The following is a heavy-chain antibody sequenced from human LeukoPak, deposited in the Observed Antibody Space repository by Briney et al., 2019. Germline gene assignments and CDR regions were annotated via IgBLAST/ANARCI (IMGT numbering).Heavy chain of an antibody. CDR1: GYTFTSYD. CDR3: ARGTTTVTTDAYYYYYYGMDV. J-gene: IGHJ6*02. D-gene: IGHD4-17*01. V-gene: IGHV1-8*01. CDR2: MNPNSGNT. Sequence: ASVKVSCKASGYTFTSYDINWVRQATGQGLEWMGWMNPNSGNTGYAQKFQGRVTMTRNTSISTAYMELSSLRSEDTAVYYCARGTTTVTTDAYYYYYYGMDVWGQGTTVTVSS.